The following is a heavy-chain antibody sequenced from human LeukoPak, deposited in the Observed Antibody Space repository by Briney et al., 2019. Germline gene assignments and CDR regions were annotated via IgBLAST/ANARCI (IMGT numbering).Heavy chain of an antibody. V-gene: IGHV1-69*06. Sequence: SVKVSCKASGGTFSSYGISWVRQAPGQGLEWMGGTMPMVGTANYAQKFQGRVTITADKSTSTTYMELSSLRSEDTAVYYCARDNSVGDTAWWFDPWGQGTLVTVSS. CDR3: ARDNSVGDTAWWFDP. D-gene: IGHD1-26*01. J-gene: IGHJ5*02. CDR2: TMPMVGTA. CDR1: GGTFSSYG.